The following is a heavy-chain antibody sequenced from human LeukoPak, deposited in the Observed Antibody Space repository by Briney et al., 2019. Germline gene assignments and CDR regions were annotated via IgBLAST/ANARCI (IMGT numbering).Heavy chain of an antibody. J-gene: IGHJ3*02. V-gene: IGHV4-30-4*07. CDR3: AREAYYDSSGYSSAFDI. D-gene: IGHD3-22*01. Sequence: SETLSLTCAVSGGSIGTGGYSWSWIRQPPGKGLEWIGYIYYSGSTYYNPSLKSRVTISVDTSKNQFSLKLSSVTAADTAVYYCAREAYYDSSGYSSAFDIWGQGTMVTVSS. CDR1: GGSIGTGGYS. CDR2: IYYSGST.